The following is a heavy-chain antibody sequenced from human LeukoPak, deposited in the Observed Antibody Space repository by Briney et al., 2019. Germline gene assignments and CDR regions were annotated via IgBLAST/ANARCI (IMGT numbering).Heavy chain of an antibody. CDR3: ARAVGYCSGGSCWRGGNWFDP. D-gene: IGHD2-15*01. J-gene: IGHJ5*02. CDR1: GYTFTSYD. Sequence: ASVKVSCKASGYTFTSYDINWVRQATGQGLEWMGWMNPNSGNTGYAQKFQGRVTMTRNTSISTAYMELSSLRSEDTAVYYCARAVGYCSGGSCWRGGNWFDPWGQGTLVTVSS. CDR2: MNPNSGNT. V-gene: IGHV1-8*01.